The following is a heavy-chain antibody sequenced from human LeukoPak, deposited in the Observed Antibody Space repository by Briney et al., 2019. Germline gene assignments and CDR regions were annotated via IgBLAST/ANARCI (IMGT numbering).Heavy chain of an antibody. CDR1: GGSFSGYY. J-gene: IGHJ5*02. CDR3: ARAYHSSWYLNWFDP. Sequence: SETLSLTCAVYGGSFSGYYWSWIRQPPGKGLEWIGEINHSGSTNYNPSLKSRVTISVDTSKNQFSLKLSSVTAADTAVYYCARAYHSSWYLNWFDPWGRGALVTVSS. D-gene: IGHD6-13*01. V-gene: IGHV4-34*01. CDR2: INHSGST.